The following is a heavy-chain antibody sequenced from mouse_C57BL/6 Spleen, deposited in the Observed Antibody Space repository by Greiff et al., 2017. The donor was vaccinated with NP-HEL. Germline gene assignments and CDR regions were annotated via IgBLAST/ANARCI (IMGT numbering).Heavy chain of an antibody. V-gene: IGHV3-6*01. J-gene: IGHJ2*01. CDR3: ARTNYDCTDY. CDR1: GYSITSGYY. D-gene: IGHD2-4*01. CDR2: ISYDGSN. Sequence: EVKLVESGPGLVKPSQSLSLTCSVTGYSITSGYYWNWIRQFPGNKLEWMGYISYDGSNNYNPSLKNRISITRDTSKNQFFLKLNSVTTEDTATYYCARTNYDCTDYWGQGTTLTVSS.